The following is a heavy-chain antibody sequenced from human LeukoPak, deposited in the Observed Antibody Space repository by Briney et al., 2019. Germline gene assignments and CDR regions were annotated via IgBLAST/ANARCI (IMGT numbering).Heavy chain of an antibody. CDR1: GYTFTSYD. J-gene: IGHJ6*03. CDR2: MNPNSGNT. CDR3: ARAPLLVRGVINYYYYMDV. D-gene: IGHD3-10*01. V-gene: IGHV1-8*01. Sequence: ASVKVSCKASGYTFTSYDINWVRQATGQGLEWMGWMNPNSGNTGYAQKFQGRVTMTRNTSISTAYMELSSLRSEDTAVYYCARAPLLVRGVINYYYYMDVWGKGTTVTISS.